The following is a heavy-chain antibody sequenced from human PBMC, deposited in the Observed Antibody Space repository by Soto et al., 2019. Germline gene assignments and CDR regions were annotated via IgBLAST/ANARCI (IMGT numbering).Heavy chain of an antibody. CDR1: GFTFSSYA. CDR3: VKDQARYCSGGSCYYLAGLDY. D-gene: IGHD2-15*01. J-gene: IGHJ4*02. V-gene: IGHV3-64D*06. Sequence: GGSLRLSCSASGFTFSSYAMHWVRQAPGKGLEYVSAISSNGGSTYYADSVKGRFTISRDNSKNTLYLQMSSLRAEDTAVYYCVKDQARYCSGGSCYYLAGLDYWGQGTLVTSPQ. CDR2: ISSNGGST.